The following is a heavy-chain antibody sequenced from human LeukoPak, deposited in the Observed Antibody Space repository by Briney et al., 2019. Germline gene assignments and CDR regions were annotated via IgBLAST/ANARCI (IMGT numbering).Heavy chain of an antibody. CDR1: GFTFSSYW. CDR2: IKQDGSEK. V-gene: IGHV3-7*01. CDR3: ARTYYDFWSGYFDY. Sequence: SGGSLRLSCAASGFTFSSYWMSWVRQAPGKGLEWVANIKQDGSEKYYVDSVKGRFTISRDNAKNSLYLQMNSLRAEDTAVYYCARTYYDFWSGYFDYWGQGTLVTVSS. D-gene: IGHD3-3*01. J-gene: IGHJ4*02.